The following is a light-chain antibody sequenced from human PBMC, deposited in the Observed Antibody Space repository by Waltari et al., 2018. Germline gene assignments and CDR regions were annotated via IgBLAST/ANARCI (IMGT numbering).Light chain of an antibody. Sequence: QSALTQPASVSGSPGQSITISCPGPSSYVVGYNYVSWYQQHPGKAPKLMIYDVSNRPSGVSNRFSGSKSGNTASLTISGLQAEDESDYYCSSFTSRSTWVFGGGTKLTVL. CDR2: DVS. V-gene: IGLV2-14*01. CDR3: SSFTSRSTWV. J-gene: IGLJ3*02. CDR1: SSYVVGYNY.